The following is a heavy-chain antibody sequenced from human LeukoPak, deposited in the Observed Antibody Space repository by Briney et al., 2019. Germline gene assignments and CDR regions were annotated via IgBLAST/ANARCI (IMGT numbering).Heavy chain of an antibody. Sequence: GGSLRLSCAASGFTVSSYWMHWVRQAPGRGLVWVSRINSDGSNTIYADSVKGRFTISRDNAKNTLYLQMNSLRAEDTAVYHCARNFDYKFGYWGQGTLVTVSS. D-gene: IGHD4-11*01. CDR3: ARNFDYKFGY. V-gene: IGHV3-74*01. CDR1: GFTVSSYW. J-gene: IGHJ4*02. CDR2: INSDGSNT.